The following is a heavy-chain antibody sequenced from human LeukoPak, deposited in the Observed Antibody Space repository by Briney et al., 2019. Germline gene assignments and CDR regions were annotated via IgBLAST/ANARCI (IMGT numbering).Heavy chain of an antibody. J-gene: IGHJ4*02. CDR2: IRYDGSNK. CDR1: GFTFSSYG. D-gene: IGHD3-3*01. CDR3: ARAGVGYAY. V-gene: IGHV3-30*02. Sequence: GVSLRLSCAASGFTFSSYGMHWVRQAPGKGLEWVAFIRYDGSNKYYADSVKGRFTISRDNSKNTLYLTMNSLRAEDTAMYYCARAGVGYAYWGQGTLVTVSS.